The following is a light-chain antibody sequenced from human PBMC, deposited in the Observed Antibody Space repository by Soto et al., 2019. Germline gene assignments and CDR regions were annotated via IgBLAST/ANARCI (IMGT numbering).Light chain of an antibody. J-gene: IGKJ2*01. V-gene: IGKV3-15*01. CDR2: GAS. Sequence: EKVMTQSPATLSVSPGERATLSCRASQSVSSNLAWYQQKPGQAPRLLIYGASTRATGIPARFSGSGSGTEFTLTISSRQSDDFAVYCCQQYNNWPPYTFGQGTKLEIK. CDR3: QQYNNWPPYT. CDR1: QSVSSN.